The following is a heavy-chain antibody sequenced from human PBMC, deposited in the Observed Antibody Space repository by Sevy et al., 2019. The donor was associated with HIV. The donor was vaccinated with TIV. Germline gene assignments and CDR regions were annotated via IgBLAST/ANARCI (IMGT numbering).Heavy chain of an antibody. J-gene: IGHJ4*02. CDR2: FDPEDGET. V-gene: IGHV1-24*01. Sequence: ASVKVSCKVSGYTLTGLSMHWVRQAPGKGLEWMGSFDPEDGETIYAQNFQGRVTMTEGKSTDTAYMELSSLRSEDTAVYFCATKKDYYDSSGCPFDYWGQGTLVTVSS. D-gene: IGHD3-22*01. CDR1: GYTLTGLS. CDR3: ATKKDYYDSSGCPFDY.